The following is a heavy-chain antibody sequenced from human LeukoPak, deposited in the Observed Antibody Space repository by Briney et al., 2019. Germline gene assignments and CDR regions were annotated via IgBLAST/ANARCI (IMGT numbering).Heavy chain of an antibody. D-gene: IGHD3-22*01. CDR3: ARKSGSSGYPFDY. CDR2: ITSSNTM. CDR1: GFSFSSYS. V-gene: IGHV3-48*01. J-gene: IGHJ4*02. Sequence: GGSLRLSCAASGFSFSSYSMNWVRQAPGKGLEWVSYITSSNTMYYADSVKGRFTISRDNAKNSLYLQMNSLRAEDTAVYYCARKSGSSGYPFDYWGQGTLVTVSS.